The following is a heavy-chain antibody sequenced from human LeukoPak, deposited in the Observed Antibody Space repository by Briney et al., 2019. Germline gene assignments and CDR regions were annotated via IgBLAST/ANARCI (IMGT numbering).Heavy chain of an antibody. CDR2: IYHSGST. Sequence: PSETLSLTCAVSGGSISSGGYSWSWIRQPPGQGLEWIGYIYHSGSTYYNPSLKSRVTISVDRSKNQFSLKLSSVTAADTAVYYCARDNSYGVFDYWGQGTLVTVSS. V-gene: IGHV4-30-2*01. J-gene: IGHJ4*02. D-gene: IGHD5-18*01. CDR3: ARDNSYGVFDY. CDR1: GGSISSGGYS.